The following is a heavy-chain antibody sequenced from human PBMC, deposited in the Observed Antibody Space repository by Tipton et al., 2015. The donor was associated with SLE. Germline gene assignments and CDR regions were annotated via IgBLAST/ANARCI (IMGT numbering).Heavy chain of an antibody. D-gene: IGHD3-10*01. CDR1: GYNFGNHW. Sequence: QLVQSGAELKKPGESLKISCRATGYNFGNHWIAWVRQRPGKGLEWMGIIYPDDSETRYNPSFQGHVTISGDTSINTAYLHWSSLEASDTATYYCARRGDYPALRHSGYYIDVWGSGTTVTVS. J-gene: IGHJ6*03. V-gene: IGHV5-51*03. CDR2: IYPDDSET. CDR3: ARRGDYPALRHSGYYIDV.